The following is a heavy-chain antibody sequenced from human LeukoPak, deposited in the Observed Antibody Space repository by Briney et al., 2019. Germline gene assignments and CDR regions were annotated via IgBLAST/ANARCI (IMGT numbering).Heavy chain of an antibody. V-gene: IGHV4-59*12. CDR2: IYESGST. CDR3: ARDRVVHAFDI. J-gene: IGHJ3*02. CDR1: GGSISSYY. Sequence: SETLSLTCTVSGGSISSYYWSWIRQPPWKGLEWIGSIYESGSTYYNPSLKSRVTISVDTSKNQFSLKLSSVTAADTAVYYCARDRVVHAFDIWGQGTMVTVSS. D-gene: IGHD3-3*01.